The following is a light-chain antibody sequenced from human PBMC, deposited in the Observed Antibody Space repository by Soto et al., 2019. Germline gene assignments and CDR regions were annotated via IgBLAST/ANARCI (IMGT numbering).Light chain of an antibody. CDR2: AAS. J-gene: IGKJ1*01. CDR3: QKYNSAPRT. Sequence: DIELIQSPSSLSATVRDRVTITCRASQGISNYLAWYQQKPGKVPKLLIYAASTLQSGVPSRFSGSGSGTDFTLTISSLQPEDVATYYCQKYNSAPRTFGQGTKVDIK. V-gene: IGKV1-27*01. CDR1: QGISNY.